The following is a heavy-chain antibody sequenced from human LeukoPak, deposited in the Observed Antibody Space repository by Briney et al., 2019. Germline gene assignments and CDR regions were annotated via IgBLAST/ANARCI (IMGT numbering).Heavy chain of an antibody. CDR2: IYYSGST. J-gene: IGHJ5*02. Sequence: SETLSLTCTVSGGSISSSSYYWGWIRQPPGKGLEWIGSIYYSGSTYYNPSLKSRVTISVDTSKNQFSLKLSSVTAADTAVYYCARGYLAGIAAARGVGFDPWGQGTLVTVSS. CDR3: ARGYLAGIAAARGVGFDP. D-gene: IGHD6-13*01. V-gene: IGHV4-39*07. CDR1: GGSISSSSYY.